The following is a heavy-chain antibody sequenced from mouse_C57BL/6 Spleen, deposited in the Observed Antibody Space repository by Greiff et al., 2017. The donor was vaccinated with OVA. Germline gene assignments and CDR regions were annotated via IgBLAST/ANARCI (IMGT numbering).Heavy chain of an antibody. V-gene: IGHV1-61*01. J-gene: IGHJ4*01. CDR1: GYTFTSYW. CDR3: ARGLGRRAMDY. D-gene: IGHD3-3*01. CDR2: IYPSDSET. Sequence: QVQLQQPGAELVRPGSSVKLSCKASGYTFTSYWMDWVKQRPGQGLEWIGNIYPSDSETHYNQKFKDKATLTVDKSSSAAYMQHGSLTSEDAAVYYCARGLGRRAMDYWGQGTSVTVSS.